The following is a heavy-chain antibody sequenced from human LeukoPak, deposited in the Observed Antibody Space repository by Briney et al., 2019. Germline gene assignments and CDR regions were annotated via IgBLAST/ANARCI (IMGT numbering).Heavy chain of an antibody. CDR2: INPNSGGT. CDR3: ARESTIFGVVIGPVS. Sequence: WASVKVSCKASGYTFTGYYMHWVRQAPGQGLEWMGWINPNSGGTNYAQKFQGRVTMTRDTSISTAYMELSRLRAEDTAVYYCARESTIFGVVIGPVSWGQGTLVTVSS. J-gene: IGHJ4*02. D-gene: IGHD3-3*01. CDR1: GYTFTGYY. V-gene: IGHV1-2*02.